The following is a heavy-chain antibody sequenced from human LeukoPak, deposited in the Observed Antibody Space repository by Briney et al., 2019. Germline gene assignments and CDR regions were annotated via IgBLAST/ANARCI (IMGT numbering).Heavy chain of an antibody. V-gene: IGHV3-23*01. Sequence: GGSLRLSCAASGFTFSSYAMNWVRQAPGKGLEWVSTIRADGATTYYADSVKGRFTISRDDSKNTLYLQMNSLRAEDTAVYYCAKRYYYDSSGYHGYYFDYWGQGTLVTVSS. J-gene: IGHJ4*02. CDR1: GFTFSSYA. D-gene: IGHD3-22*01. CDR2: IRADGATT. CDR3: AKRYYYDSSGYHGYYFDY.